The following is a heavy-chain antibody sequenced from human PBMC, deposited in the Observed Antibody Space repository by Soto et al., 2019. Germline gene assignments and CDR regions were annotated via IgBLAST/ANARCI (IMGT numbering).Heavy chain of an antibody. CDR1: GYTFTSYY. J-gene: IGHJ5*02. V-gene: IGHV1-46*01. D-gene: IGHD3-22*01. CDR2: INPSGGST. CDR3: ARGHDYYDSSGYYSNWFDP. Sequence: ASVKVSCKASGYTFTSYYMHWVRQAPGQGLEWMGIINPSGGSTSYAQKFQGRVTMTRDTSTSTVYMELSSLRSEDTAVFYCARGHDYYDSSGYYSNWFDPWGQGTLVTVSS.